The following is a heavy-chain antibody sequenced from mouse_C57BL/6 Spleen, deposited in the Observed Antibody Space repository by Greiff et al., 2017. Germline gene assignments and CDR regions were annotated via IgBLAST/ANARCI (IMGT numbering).Heavy chain of an antibody. D-gene: IGHD2-4*01. V-gene: IGHV6-6*01. CDR3: TRRGDYDGYAMDD. CDR1: GFTFSDAW. Sequence: EVKVEESGGGLVQPGGSMKLSCAASGFTFSDAWMDWVRQSPEKGLEWVAEIRNKANNHATYYAESVKGRFTISRDDSKSSVYLQMNSLRAEDTGIYYFTRRGDYDGYAMDDWGQGTSVTVSS. CDR2: IRNKANNHAT. J-gene: IGHJ4*01.